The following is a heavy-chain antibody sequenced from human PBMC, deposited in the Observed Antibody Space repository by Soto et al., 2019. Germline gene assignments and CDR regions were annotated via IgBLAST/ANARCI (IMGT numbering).Heavy chain of an antibody. CDR1: GGSFSGYY. Sequence: QVQLQQWGAGLLKPSETLSLTCAVYGGSFSGYYWSWIRQPPGKGLEWIGEINHSGSTNYNPSLKGRGTISVDTSKNKFSLKLSCVTAAETVVYYCATGGGRADDYVWGSYRYIPFDYWGQGTLVTVSS. CDR3: ATGGGRADDYVWGSYRYIPFDY. V-gene: IGHV4-34*01. CDR2: INHSGST. J-gene: IGHJ4*02. D-gene: IGHD3-16*02.